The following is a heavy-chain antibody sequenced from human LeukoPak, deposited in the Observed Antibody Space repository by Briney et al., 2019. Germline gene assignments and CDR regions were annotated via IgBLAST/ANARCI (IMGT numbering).Heavy chain of an antibody. CDR2: IQYDGSNE. J-gene: IGHJ4*02. V-gene: IGHV3-30*02. D-gene: IGHD6-13*01. Sequence: PGGSLRLSCAASRFTFSSYGMHWVRQAPGKGLEWVAYIQYDGSNEQYADSVKGRFSISRDSSKNILYLQMNSLRAEDTAVYYCAKGGSSWSEIDYWGQGTLVTVSS. CDR3: AKGGSSWSEIDY. CDR1: RFTFSSYG.